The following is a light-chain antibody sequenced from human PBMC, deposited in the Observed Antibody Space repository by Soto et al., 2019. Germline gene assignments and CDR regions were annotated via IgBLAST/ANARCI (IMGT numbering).Light chain of an antibody. CDR2: GNS. Sequence: QSVLTQPPSVSGAPGQRVTISCTGSSSNIGAGYDVHWYQQLPGTAPKLLIYGNSNRPSGVPDRFSGSKSGTSASLAITGLQAEDEADYYCQYYDSSHWVFGGGTKVTVL. CDR3: QYYDSSHWV. CDR1: SSNIGAGYD. J-gene: IGLJ3*02. V-gene: IGLV1-40*01.